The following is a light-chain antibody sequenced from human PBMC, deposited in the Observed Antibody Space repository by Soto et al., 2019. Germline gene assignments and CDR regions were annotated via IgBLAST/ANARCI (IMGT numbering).Light chain of an antibody. J-gene: IGLJ1*01. CDR1: SSNIGNNY. CDR2: DNN. Sequence: QSVLTQPPSVSAAPGQKVTISCSGSSSNIGNNYVYWYQQLPGTAPKLLIYDNNKRPSGIPDRFSGSKSGTSATLAITGLQTGDEADYYCGTWDSSLSAGRYVFGTGTKVTVL. CDR3: GTWDSSLSAGRYV. V-gene: IGLV1-51*01.